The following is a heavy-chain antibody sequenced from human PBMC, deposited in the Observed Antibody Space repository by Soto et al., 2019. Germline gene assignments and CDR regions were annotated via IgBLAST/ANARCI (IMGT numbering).Heavy chain of an antibody. CDR2: IYWDDDK. J-gene: IGHJ3*02. CDR1: GFSLSTSGVG. V-gene: IGHV2-5*02. CDR3: AHRPVTIFGVVMGNDAFDI. Sequence: SGPTLVKPTQTLTLTCTFSGFSLSTSGVGVGWIRQPPGKALEWLALIYWDDDKRYSPSLKSRLTITKDTSKNQVVLTMTNMDPVDTATYYCAHRPVTIFGVVMGNDAFDIWGQGTMVTVSS. D-gene: IGHD3-3*01.